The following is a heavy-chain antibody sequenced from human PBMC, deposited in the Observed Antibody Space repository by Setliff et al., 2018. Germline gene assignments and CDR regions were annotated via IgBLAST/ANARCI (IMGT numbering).Heavy chain of an antibody. CDR2: IYDSGST. D-gene: IGHD1-1*01. V-gene: IGHV4-59*01. Sequence: PSETLSLTCTVSGGSISNYYWSWIRQPPGKGLEWIGYIYDSGSTNYNPSLKSRVTISVDTSKSQFSLKLTSVTAADTAVYYCARIRGPTGNCQEAFDIWSEGTMVTVSS. CDR1: GGSISNYY. CDR3: ARIRGPTGNCQEAFDI. J-gene: IGHJ3*02.